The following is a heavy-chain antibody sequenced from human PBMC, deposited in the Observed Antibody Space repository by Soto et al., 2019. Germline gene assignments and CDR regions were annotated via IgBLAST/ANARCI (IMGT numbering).Heavy chain of an antibody. CDR1: GVSLSTSGLG. CDR3: AHDTSGWRWLPDV. J-gene: IGHJ6*02. CDR2: ISWNDDK. V-gene: IGHV2-5*01. Sequence: PRQTLTLTSTFSGVSLSTSGLGVGWICQPPGKAPEWLGIISWNDDKRYSPSLKTRVTITKDTSRNQVVLIMTSVEADDTATYYCAHDTSGWRWLPDVWGQGTTVTVSS. D-gene: IGHD6-19*01.